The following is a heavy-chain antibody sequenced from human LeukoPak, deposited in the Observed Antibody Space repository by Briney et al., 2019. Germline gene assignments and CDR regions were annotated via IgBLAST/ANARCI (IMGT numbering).Heavy chain of an antibody. CDR1: GYTFTSYD. CDR2: MNPNSGNT. CDR3: ARTGSGTDYMDV. D-gene: IGHD3-10*01. V-gene: IGHV1-8*01. Sequence: GASVKVSCKASGYTFTSYDINWVRQATGQGLEWMGWMNPNSGNTGYAQKFQGRVTMTRNTSISTAYMELGSLRSEDTAVYYCARTGSGTDYMDVWGKGTTVTISS. J-gene: IGHJ6*03.